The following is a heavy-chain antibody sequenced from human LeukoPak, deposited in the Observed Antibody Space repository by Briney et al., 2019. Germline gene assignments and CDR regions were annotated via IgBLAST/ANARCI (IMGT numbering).Heavy chain of an antibody. CDR1: GGSVSSGSNC. CDR2: IYYSGST. V-gene: IGHV4-61*01. J-gene: IGHJ4*02. Sequence: SETLSLTCTVSGGSVSSGSNCWGWIRQPPGKGLEWIGYIYYSGSTNYNPSLKSRVTISVDTSKNQFSLRLISVTAADTAVYYCARGQGFGWYYFDYWGQGTLVTVSP. D-gene: IGHD6-19*01. CDR3: ARGQGFGWYYFDY.